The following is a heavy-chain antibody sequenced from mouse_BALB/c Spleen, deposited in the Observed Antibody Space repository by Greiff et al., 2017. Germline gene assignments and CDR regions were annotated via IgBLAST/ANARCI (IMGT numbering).Heavy chain of an antibody. D-gene: IGHD2-1*01. CDR2: IYWDDDK. CDR3: ARSNGNPFDY. J-gene: IGHJ2*01. V-gene: IGHV8-12*01. CDR1: GFSLSTSGMG. Sequence: QVTLKVSGPGILQPSQTLSLTCSFSGFSLSTSGMGVSWIRQPSGKGLEWLAHIYWDDDKRYNPSLKSRLTISKDTSSNQVFLKITSVDTADTATYYCARSNGNPFDYWGQGTTLTVSS.